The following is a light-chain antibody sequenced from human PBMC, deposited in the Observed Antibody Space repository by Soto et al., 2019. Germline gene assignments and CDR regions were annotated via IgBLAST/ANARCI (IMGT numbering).Light chain of an antibody. V-gene: IGKV3-20*01. CDR3: QRDGSSPRFT. CDR2: GAS. Sequence: EIVLTQSPGTLSLSPGERATLSCRASQSVSSSYLAWYQHKPGQAPRLLIYGASNRATGIPDRFSGSGSGTDFTLTISRLEPEDVAVYYCQRDGSSPRFTFGPGTKVDIK. CDR1: QSVSSSY. J-gene: IGKJ3*01.